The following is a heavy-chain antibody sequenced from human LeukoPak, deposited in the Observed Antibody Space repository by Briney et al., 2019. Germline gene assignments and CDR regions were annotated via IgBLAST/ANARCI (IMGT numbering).Heavy chain of an antibody. CDR1: GFTFRDYG. D-gene: IGHD2-2*01. V-gene: IGHV3-30*02. Sequence: GGSLRLSCAASGFTFRDYGMHWVRQAPGKGLEWVSFIWYDGSNKYYEDSVKGRFTISRDNSKNTVSLQMDSLRVEDTAVYYCARGSCGSATCLDYWARGILVSVSS. CDR2: IWYDGSNK. J-gene: IGHJ4*02. CDR3: ARGSCGSATCLDY.